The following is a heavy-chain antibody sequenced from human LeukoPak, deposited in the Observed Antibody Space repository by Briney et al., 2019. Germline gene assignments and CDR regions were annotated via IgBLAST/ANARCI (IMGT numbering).Heavy chain of an antibody. J-gene: IGHJ4*02. D-gene: IGHD2-2*01. CDR2: IKQDGSEK. CDR1: GFTFTKYW. V-gene: IGHV3-7*01. Sequence: GGSLRLSCAASGFTFTKYWMTWVRQAPGKRLEWVANIKQDGSEKFYVDSVKGRFTISRDNAKNSLDLQINSLGAEDTAVYYCARGLDCRSTSCYLDNWGQGTLVTVSS. CDR3: ARGLDCRSTSCYLDN.